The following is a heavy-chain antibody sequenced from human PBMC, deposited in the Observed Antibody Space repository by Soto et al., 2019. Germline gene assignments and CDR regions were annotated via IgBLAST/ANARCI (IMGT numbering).Heavy chain of an antibody. J-gene: IGHJ6*02. CDR3: ARIPGPKTTVTTNYGMDV. V-gene: IGHV4-39*01. D-gene: IGHD4-17*01. CDR1: GGSISSSSYY. CDR2: IYYSGST. Sequence: QLQLQESGPGLVKPSETLSLTCTVSGGSISSSSYYWGWIRQPPGKGLEWIGSIYYSGSTYYNPALKSRVAISVDTANNQFSLKLSSVTAADTAVYYCARIPGPKTTVTTNYGMDVWGQGTTVTVSS.